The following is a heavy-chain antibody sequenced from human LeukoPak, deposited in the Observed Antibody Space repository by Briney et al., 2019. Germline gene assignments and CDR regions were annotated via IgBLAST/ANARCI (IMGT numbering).Heavy chain of an antibody. CDR1: GFSISSTYY. J-gene: IGHJ4*02. V-gene: IGHV4-38-2*01. CDR3: ARINAPVATFDY. CDR2: ITHSGNT. D-gene: IGHD2-21*01. Sequence: SETLSLTCAVSGFSISSTYYGAWIRQTPGKGLEWIATITHSGNTYYVSSLESRLTISLDTSKRHFSLRLTSVTAADTAVYYCARINAPVATFDYWGLGTLVAVSS.